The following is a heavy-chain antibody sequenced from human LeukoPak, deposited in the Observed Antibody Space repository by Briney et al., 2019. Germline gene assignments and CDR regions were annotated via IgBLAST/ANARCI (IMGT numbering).Heavy chain of an antibody. Sequence: GESLKISCQGSGYNFPIYWIGWVRQMPGQGLEWMGIIYPDDSNTIYGPSFQGQVTISADKSINTAYLEWSSLKASDTAIYYCARLGGSRWELDGGDAFDIWGQGTMVTVYS. CDR3: ARLGGSRWELDGGDAFDI. CDR1: GYNFPIYW. J-gene: IGHJ3*02. D-gene: IGHD1-26*01. V-gene: IGHV5-51*01. CDR2: IYPDDSNT.